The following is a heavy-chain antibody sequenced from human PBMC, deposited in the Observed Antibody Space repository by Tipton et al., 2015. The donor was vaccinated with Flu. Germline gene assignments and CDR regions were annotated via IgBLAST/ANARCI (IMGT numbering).Heavy chain of an antibody. D-gene: IGHD2-2*01. V-gene: IGHV3-53*01. CDR3: ARGPQVPVWPYYYGMDV. CDR1: GFTVTISY. Sequence: SLRLSCAASGFTVTISYMSWVRQAPGKGLEWVSVIYGGGTTDYADSVKGRFTIPRDKSKNALYLQMSSLRAEDTAVYYCARGPQVPVWPYYYGMDVWGQGTTVTVSS. J-gene: IGHJ6*02. CDR2: IYGGGTT.